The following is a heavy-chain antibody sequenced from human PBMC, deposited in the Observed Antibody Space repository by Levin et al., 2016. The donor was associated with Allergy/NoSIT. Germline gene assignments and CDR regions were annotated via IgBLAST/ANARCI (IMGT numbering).Heavy chain of an antibody. CDR2: ISNH. J-gene: IGHJ6*02. D-gene: IGHD6-19*01. V-gene: IGHV1-18*01. Sequence: ASVKVSCKASGYTFTSYGISWVRQAPGQGLEWMGGISNHNPSLESRVTISIDTSKNQFSLRLTSVTAADTAVYFCARYKKGEVLSSGRYGLDVWGQGTTVSVSS. CDR1: GYTFTSYG. CDR3: ARYKKGEVLSSGRYGLDV.